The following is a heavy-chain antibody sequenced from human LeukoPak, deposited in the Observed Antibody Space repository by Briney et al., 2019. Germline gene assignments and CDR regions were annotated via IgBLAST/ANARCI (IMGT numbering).Heavy chain of an antibody. D-gene: IGHD4/OR15-4a*01. CDR2: IYPGDSDA. CDR3: ARGFYGGYYYYYYMDV. CDR1: GYSFTSYW. Sequence: GESLKISCKGSGYSFTSYWIGWVRQMPGKGLEWMGIIYPGDSDARYSPSFQGQVTISADKSISTAYLQWSSLKASDTAMYYCARGFYGGYYYYYYMDVWGKGTTVTVSS. V-gene: IGHV5-51*01. J-gene: IGHJ6*03.